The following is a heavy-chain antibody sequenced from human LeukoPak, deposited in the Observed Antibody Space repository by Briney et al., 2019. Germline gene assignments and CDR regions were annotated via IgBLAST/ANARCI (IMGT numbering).Heavy chain of an antibody. CDR2: IYYSGST. CDR1: GGSISSGGYY. CDR3: ATTVYDSSGYYVY. Sequence: SETLSLTCTVSGGSISSGGYYWSWIRQHPGKGLEWIGYIYYSGSTYYNPSLKSRVTISVDTSKNQFSLKLSSVTAADTAVYYCATTVYDSSGYYVYWGQGTLVTVSS. V-gene: IGHV4-31*03. D-gene: IGHD3-22*01. J-gene: IGHJ4*02.